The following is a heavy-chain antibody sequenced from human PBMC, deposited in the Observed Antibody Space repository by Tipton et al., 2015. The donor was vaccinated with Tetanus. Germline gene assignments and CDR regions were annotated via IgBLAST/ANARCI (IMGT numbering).Heavy chain of an antibody. CDR3: ARVKAAAGGYYYYGMDV. CDR2: INHSGST. D-gene: IGHD6-13*01. V-gene: IGHV4-34*01. J-gene: IGHJ6*02. Sequence: LRLSCAVYGGSFSGYYWSWIRQPPGKGLEWIGEINHSGSTNYNPSLKSRVTISVDTSKNQFSLKLSSVTAADTAVYYCARVKAAAGGYYYYGMDVWGQGTTVTVSS. CDR1: GGSFSGYY.